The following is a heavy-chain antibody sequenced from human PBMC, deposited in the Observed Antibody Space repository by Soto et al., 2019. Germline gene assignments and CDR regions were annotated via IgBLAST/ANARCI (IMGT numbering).Heavy chain of an antibody. CDR1: GYTFTSYA. CDR2: INAGNGNT. D-gene: IGHD1-26*01. J-gene: IGHJ3*02. Sequence: GASVKVSCKASGYTFTSYAMHWLRQAPGQRLEWMGWINAGNGNTKYSQKFQGRVTITRDTSASTAYTELSSLRSEDTAVYYCARELAGGAFDIWGQGTMVTVSS. V-gene: IGHV1-3*01. CDR3: ARELAGGAFDI.